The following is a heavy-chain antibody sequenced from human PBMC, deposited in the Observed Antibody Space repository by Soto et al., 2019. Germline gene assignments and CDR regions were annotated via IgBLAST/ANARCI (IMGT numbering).Heavy chain of an antibody. CDR2: IYHSGSA. V-gene: IGHV4-4*02. CDR1: GGSVSSSNW. CDR3: ARVPGVVVSADDAFDI. J-gene: IGHJ3*02. Sequence: QVQLQESGPGLVKPSGTLSLTCAVSGGSVSSSNWWSWVRQSPGKGLEWMGEIYHSGSAHYNPSLTSRATISLVKSKNQFSLRLTSVTAADTAVYYCARVPGVVVSADDAFDIWGPGTMFIVSS. D-gene: IGHD2-21*02.